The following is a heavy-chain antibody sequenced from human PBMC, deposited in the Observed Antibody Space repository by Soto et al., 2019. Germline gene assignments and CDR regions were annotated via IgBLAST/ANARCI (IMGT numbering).Heavy chain of an antibody. V-gene: IGHV1-18*01. Sequence: ASVKVSCKASGYTFTSYGISWVRQAPGQGLEWMGWISAYNGNTNYAQKLQGRVTMTTDTSTSTAYMELRSLRSDDTAVYYCARGPMVRGVIHYYYGMDVWGQGTTVTVSS. J-gene: IGHJ6*02. CDR1: GYTFTSYG. CDR3: ARGPMVRGVIHYYYGMDV. D-gene: IGHD3-10*01. CDR2: ISAYNGNT.